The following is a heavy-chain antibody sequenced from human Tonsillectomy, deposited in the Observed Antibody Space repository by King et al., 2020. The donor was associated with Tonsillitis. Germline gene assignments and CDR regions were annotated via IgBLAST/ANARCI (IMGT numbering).Heavy chain of an antibody. CDR3: ARDHLSGFDY. Sequence: VQLQESGPGLVKPSETLSLTCTVSGGSISSYYWSWIRQPPGKGLEWIGYIYYSGSTNYNPSLKSRVTISVDTSKNQFSPKLSSVTAADTAVYYCARDHLSGFDYWGQGTLVTVSS. CDR1: GGSISSYY. CDR2: IYYSGST. D-gene: IGHD1-26*01. J-gene: IGHJ4*02. V-gene: IGHV4-59*01.